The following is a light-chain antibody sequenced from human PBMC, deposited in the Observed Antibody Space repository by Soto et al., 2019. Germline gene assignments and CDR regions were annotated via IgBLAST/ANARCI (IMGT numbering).Light chain of an antibody. J-gene: IGKJ1*01. CDR1: QGIGHA. V-gene: IGKV1-6*01. CDR3: LQGINYPWT. Sequence: AIQMTQSPSSLSASVGDRVTISCRASQGIGHALGWYQQKPGKPPKVLIYGASNLQSGDPPRFSGSGAGTDFTLVISSLQPEDYETYYCLQGINYPWTVGQGTKVEIK. CDR2: GAS.